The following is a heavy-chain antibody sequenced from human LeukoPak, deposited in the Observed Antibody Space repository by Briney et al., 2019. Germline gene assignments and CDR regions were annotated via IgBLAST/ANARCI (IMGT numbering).Heavy chain of an antibody. D-gene: IGHD5-18*01. J-gene: IGHJ4*02. CDR3: ARDGGYGYGY. CDR2: IRNKAKSYTT. Sequence: GGSLRLSCAASGFTFTDHYMEWLRQAPGKGLEWVGRIRNKAKSYTTDYAASVNGRFAHSRDDSKNSLYLEMNSLKTEGTAVYYCARDGGYGYGYWGQGTLVTVSS. CDR1: GFTFTDHY. V-gene: IGHV3-72*01.